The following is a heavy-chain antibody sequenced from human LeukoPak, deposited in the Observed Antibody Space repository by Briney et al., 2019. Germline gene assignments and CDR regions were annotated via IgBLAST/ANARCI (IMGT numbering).Heavy chain of an antibody. CDR1: GFTVSDSY. CDR2: IYSGAGS. J-gene: IGHJ4*02. CDR3: AKGGNGALDY. Sequence: GGSLRLSCAASGFTVSDSYMTWVRQAPGKGLDWVSVIYSGAGSYYTDSVMGRFTISRDNSKNTVYLQMNSLRDEDTAIYYCAKGGNGALDYWGRGTLVTVSS. D-gene: IGHD2-8*01. V-gene: IGHV3-53*01.